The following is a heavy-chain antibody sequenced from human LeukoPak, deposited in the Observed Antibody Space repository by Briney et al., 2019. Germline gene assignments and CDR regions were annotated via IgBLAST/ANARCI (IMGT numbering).Heavy chain of an antibody. J-gene: IGHJ3*02. D-gene: IGHD3-3*01. CDR1: GGSISSGSYY. Sequence: SETLSLTCTVSGGSISSGSYYWSWIRQPAGKGLEWIGRIYTSGSTNYNPSLMSRVTISVDTSKNQFSLKLSSVTAADTAVYYCARDRPNYDFWSGYPYGDAFDIWGQGTMVTVSS. V-gene: IGHV4-61*02. CDR3: ARDRPNYDFWSGYPYGDAFDI. CDR2: IYTSGST.